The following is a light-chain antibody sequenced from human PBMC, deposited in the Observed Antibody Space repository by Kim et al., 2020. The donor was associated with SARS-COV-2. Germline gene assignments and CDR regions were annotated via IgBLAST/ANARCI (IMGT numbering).Light chain of an antibody. Sequence: IVMTQSPATLSVSPGERATLSCRASQSVSSNLAWYQQKPGQAPRLLIYGAFTRATGIPARFSGSGSGTEFTLTINSLQSEDFAVYYCQQYKNWPYTFGQGTKLEI. V-gene: IGKV3-15*01. J-gene: IGKJ2*01. CDR2: GAF. CDR1: QSVSSN. CDR3: QQYKNWPYT.